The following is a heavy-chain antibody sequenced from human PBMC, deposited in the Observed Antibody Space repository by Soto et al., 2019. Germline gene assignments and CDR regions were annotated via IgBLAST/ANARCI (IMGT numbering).Heavy chain of an antibody. Sequence: SETLSLTCTVSGGSVSSGSYYWSWIRQPPGKGLEWIGYIYYSGSTNYNPSLKSRVTISVDTSKNQFSLKLSSVTAADTAVYYCARISGYSYGLPTYFDYWGQGTLVTSPQ. CDR3: ARISGYSYGLPTYFDY. J-gene: IGHJ4*02. CDR2: IYYSGST. D-gene: IGHD5-18*01. CDR1: GGSVSSGSYY. V-gene: IGHV4-61*01.